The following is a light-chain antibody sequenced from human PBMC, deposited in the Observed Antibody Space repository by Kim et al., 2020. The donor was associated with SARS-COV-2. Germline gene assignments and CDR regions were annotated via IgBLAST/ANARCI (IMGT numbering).Light chain of an antibody. CDR1: QSVGTY. CDR3: QQRRNWPPT. Sequence: ETVLTQSPGTLSLSPGEGGTLSCRASQSVGTYLAWYQLKPGQAPRLLIYDASYRATGIPPRFSGSGSGTDFTLTIGSLEPEDIAVYYCQQRRNWPPTFGGGTKVEIK. V-gene: IGKV3-11*01. CDR2: DAS. J-gene: IGKJ4*01.